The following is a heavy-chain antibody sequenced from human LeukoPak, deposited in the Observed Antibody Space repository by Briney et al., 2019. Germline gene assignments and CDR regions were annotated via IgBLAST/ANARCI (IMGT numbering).Heavy chain of an antibody. CDR2: ISYDGSNK. Sequence: PGRSLRLSCAASGFTFSSCAMHWVRQAPGKGLEWVAVISYDGSNKYYADSVKGRFTISRDNAKNSLYLQMNSLRAEDTAVYYCARNPSWVYGSGSYYKYYFDYWGQGTLVTVSS. CDR3: ARNPSWVYGSGSYYKYYFDY. V-gene: IGHV3-30-3*01. CDR1: GFTFSSCA. D-gene: IGHD3-10*01. J-gene: IGHJ4*02.